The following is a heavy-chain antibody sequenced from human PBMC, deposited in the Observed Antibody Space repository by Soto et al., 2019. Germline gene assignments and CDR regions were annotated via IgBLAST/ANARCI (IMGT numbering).Heavy chain of an antibody. Sequence: QVQLVQSGAEVKKPGASVKVSCKVSGYTLTELSMHWVRQAPGKGLEWMGGFDPEDGETIYAQKFQGRVTMPENTSTDTAKMELSGLRSEDRAVYYCATVGMGGTFFGVVIRPRASFDYWGQGTLVTVSS. D-gene: IGHD3-3*01. CDR1: GYTLTELS. CDR3: ATVGMGGTFFGVVIRPRASFDY. J-gene: IGHJ4*02. CDR2: FDPEDGET. V-gene: IGHV1-24*01.